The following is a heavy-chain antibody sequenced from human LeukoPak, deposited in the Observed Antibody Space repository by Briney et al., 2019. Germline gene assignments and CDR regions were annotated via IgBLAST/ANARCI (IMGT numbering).Heavy chain of an antibody. J-gene: IGHJ4*02. CDR3: AKEYCSGGSCYSGY. D-gene: IGHD2-15*01. V-gene: IGHV3-23*01. CDR2: ISSSGYTT. Sequence: GGSLRLSCAASGFTFSSYAMSWVRQAPGKGLEWVSAISSSGYTTYYADSVKGRFSISRDNSKNTVYLQMSSLRGEDTSVYHCAKEYCSGGSCYSGYWGQGALVTVSS. CDR1: GFTFSSYA.